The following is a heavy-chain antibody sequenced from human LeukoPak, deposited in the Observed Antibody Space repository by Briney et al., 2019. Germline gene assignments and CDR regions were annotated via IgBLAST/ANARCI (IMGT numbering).Heavy chain of an antibody. CDR1: GGTFSSYA. D-gene: IGHD6-6*01. J-gene: IGHJ6*03. Sequence: GASVKVSCKASGGTFSSYAISWVRQAPGQGLEWMGGIIPIFGTANYAQKFQGRVTITADKSTSTAYMELSSLRSEDTAVYYCARVAPRQLDINYYMDVWGKGTTVTVSS. CDR3: ARVAPRQLDINYYMDV. CDR2: IIPIFGTA. V-gene: IGHV1-69*06.